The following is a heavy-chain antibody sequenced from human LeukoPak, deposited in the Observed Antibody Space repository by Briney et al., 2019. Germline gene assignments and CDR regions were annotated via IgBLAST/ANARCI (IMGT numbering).Heavy chain of an antibody. CDR3: ARGGSTWPNYYYYGVDV. Sequence: VSVKVSCKASGYTVTGYYMHWVRQAPGQGLEWMGWINPNSGGTNYAQNFQGRVTMTRDTSISTAYMELSRLRSDDTAMFYCARGGSTWPNYYYYGVDVWGQGTTVTVSS. V-gene: IGHV1-2*02. CDR2: INPNSGGT. J-gene: IGHJ6*02. D-gene: IGHD3-10*01. CDR1: GYTVTGYY.